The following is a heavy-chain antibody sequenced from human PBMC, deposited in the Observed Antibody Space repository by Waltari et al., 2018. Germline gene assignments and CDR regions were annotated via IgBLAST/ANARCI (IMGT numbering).Heavy chain of an antibody. CDR2: IKSKTDGGTT. D-gene: IGHD3-10*01. Sequence: AWMSWVRQAPGKGLEWVGRIKSKTDGGTTDYAAPVIGRFTISRDDSKNTLYLQMNSLKTEDTAVYYCTTDAYYGQDYWGQGTLVTVSS. CDR3: TTDAYYGQDY. V-gene: IGHV3-15*01. CDR1: AW. J-gene: IGHJ4*02.